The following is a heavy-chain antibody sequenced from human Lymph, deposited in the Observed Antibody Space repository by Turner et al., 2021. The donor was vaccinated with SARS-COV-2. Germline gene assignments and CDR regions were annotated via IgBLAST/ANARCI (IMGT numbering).Heavy chain of an antibody. CDR3: AKVRSSFGVVIGGMDV. CDR2: ISYDGSNK. Sequence: VQLVESGGGLVQPGRSLRLSCAASGFTFSSYGMHWVRQAPGKGLEWVEVISYDGSNKYYADSVKGRFTISRDNTKKTLYLQMNSLRAEDTAVYYCAKVRSSFGVVIGGMDVWGQGTTVTVSS. CDR1: GFTFSSYG. D-gene: IGHD3-3*01. J-gene: IGHJ6*02. V-gene: IGHV3-30*18.